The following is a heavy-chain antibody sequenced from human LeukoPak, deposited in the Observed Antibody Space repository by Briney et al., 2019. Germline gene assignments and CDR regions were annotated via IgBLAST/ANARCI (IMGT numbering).Heavy chain of an antibody. J-gene: IGHJ4*02. CDR3: AGPGAGDLDY. D-gene: IGHD3-10*01. V-gene: IGHV4-34*01. Sequence: PSESLSLTCAVYGGSFGIYYWSWIRQPPGKGLEWIGEINHSGSTNYYPSLKSRVTISVDMSKNQFSMKLSSVTAADTAVYYCAGPGAGDLDYWGQGTLVTVSS. CDR2: INHSGST. CDR1: GGSFGIYY.